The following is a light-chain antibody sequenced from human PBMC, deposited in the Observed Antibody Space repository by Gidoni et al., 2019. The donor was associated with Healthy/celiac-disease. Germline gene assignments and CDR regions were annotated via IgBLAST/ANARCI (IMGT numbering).Light chain of an antibody. V-gene: IGKV3-20*01. CDR2: GAS. CDR3: QQCCSSPLT. J-gene: IGKJ5*01. CDR1: QSVSSSY. Sequence: EMVSTQHPGTLSVSPGERATLSCRARQSVSSSYLAWYQQKPGQAPRLLIYGASSRATGIPYRFSGSGSGTDFTLTISRLEPEDFAVYYCQQCCSSPLTFGQGTRLEIK.